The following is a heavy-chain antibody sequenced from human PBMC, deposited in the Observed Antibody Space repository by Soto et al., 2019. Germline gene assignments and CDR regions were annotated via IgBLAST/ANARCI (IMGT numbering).Heavy chain of an antibody. CDR3: ARGKGDVFWSGYSYGWFDP. J-gene: IGHJ5*02. V-gene: IGHV1-18*01. CDR2: ISAYNGNT. CDR1: GYTFTSYG. D-gene: IGHD3-3*01. Sequence: QVQLLQSGAEVKKPGASVKVSCKASGYTFTSYGISWVRQAPGQGLEWMGWISAYNGNTNYARKLQGRVTMTADTSPSTAYMELRSLRSDDPAVYYWARGKGDVFWSGYSYGWFDPWGQGTLVTVSS.